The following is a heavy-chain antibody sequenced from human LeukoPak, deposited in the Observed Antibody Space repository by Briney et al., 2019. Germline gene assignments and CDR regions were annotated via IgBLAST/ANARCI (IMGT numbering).Heavy chain of an antibody. V-gene: IGHV4-59*08. CDR2: IYYSGST. D-gene: IGHD2-15*01. CDR3: ARHGPDCSGGSCYSLIDY. J-gene: IGHJ4*02. Sequence: PSETLSLTCTVSGVSISSYYWSWLRQPPGKGLEWLGYIYYSGSTNYNPSLKSRLTISVHTSKHQFSLKLSSVTAADTAVYYCARHGPDCSGGSCYSLIDYWGQGTLVTVSS. CDR1: GVSISSYY.